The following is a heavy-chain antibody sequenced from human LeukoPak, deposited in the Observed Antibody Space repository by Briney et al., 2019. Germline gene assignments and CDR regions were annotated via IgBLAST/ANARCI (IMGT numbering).Heavy chain of an antibody. V-gene: IGHV1-18*01. CDR3: ARDPDTSHTSGWDEAWCDP. CDR2: ISPYNGDT. CDR1: GYTFSNYG. J-gene: IGHJ5*02. Sequence: ASVKVSCKASGYTFSNYGISWVRQAPGQGLEWMGWISPYNGDTNYAQKFQGRVTMTTDTSTSTAYMELRSLRSDDTAVYYCARDPDTSHTSGWDEAWCDPWGQGTLVTVSS. D-gene: IGHD6-19*01.